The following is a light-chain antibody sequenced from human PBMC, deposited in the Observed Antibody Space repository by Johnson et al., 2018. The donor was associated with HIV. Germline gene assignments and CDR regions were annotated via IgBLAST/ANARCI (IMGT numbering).Light chain of an antibody. CDR3: GTWDSSLSAGV. Sequence: QSVLTQPPSVYAAPGQKVTVSCSGSSSNIENNFVSWYQQLPGTAPKLLIYEDNKRPSGIPDRFSGSKSDTSATLGITGLQTGDEAEYYCGTWDSSLSAGVFGTGTKVTVL. CDR2: EDN. V-gene: IGLV1-51*02. CDR1: SSNIENNF. J-gene: IGLJ1*01.